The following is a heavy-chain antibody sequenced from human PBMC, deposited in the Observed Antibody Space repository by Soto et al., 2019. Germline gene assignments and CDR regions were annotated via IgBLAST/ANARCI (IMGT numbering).Heavy chain of an antibody. Sequence: RGESLKISCKGSGYSFAGYWITWVRQKPGKGLEWMGRIDPSDSQTYYSPSFRGHVTISATKSITTVFLQWSSLRASDTAMYYCARASIESTGSSPDYWGQGTLVTVSS. CDR2: IDPSDSQT. V-gene: IGHV5-10-1*01. CDR1: GYSFAGYW. D-gene: IGHD6-13*01. J-gene: IGHJ4*02. CDR3: ARASIESTGSSPDY.